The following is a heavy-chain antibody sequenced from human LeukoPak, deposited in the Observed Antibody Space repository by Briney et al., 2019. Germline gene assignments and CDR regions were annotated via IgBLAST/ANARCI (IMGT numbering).Heavy chain of an antibody. D-gene: IGHD3-16*02. J-gene: IGHJ4*02. Sequence: PGGSLRLSCAASGFTFDDYAMHWVRQAPGKGLDWVSGISWNSGNIGYADSVRGRFTISRDNAKNSLYLQMNSLRSEDTALYYCAKTNGDYVWGSYRHFDYWGQGTLVTVSS. CDR2: ISWNSGNI. V-gene: IGHV3-9*01. CDR1: GFTFDDYA. CDR3: AKTNGDYVWGSYRHFDY.